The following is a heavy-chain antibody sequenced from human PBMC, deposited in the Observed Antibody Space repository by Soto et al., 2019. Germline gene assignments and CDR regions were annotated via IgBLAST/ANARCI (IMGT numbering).Heavy chain of an antibody. D-gene: IGHD2-15*01. CDR3: ATGVVAAADY. J-gene: IGHJ4*02. CDR2: INHSGST. Sequence: QVQLQQWGAGLLKPSETLSLTCAVYGGSFSGYYWSWIRQPPGKGLEWIGEINHSGSTNYNPSLKSRVTISVDTSKSQFSLKLSSVTAADTAVYYCATGVVAAADYWGQGTLVTVSS. CDR1: GGSFSGYY. V-gene: IGHV4-34*01.